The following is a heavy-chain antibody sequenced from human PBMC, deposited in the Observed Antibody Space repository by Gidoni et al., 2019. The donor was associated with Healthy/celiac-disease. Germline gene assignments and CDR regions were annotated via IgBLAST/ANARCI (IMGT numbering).Heavy chain of an antibody. J-gene: IGHJ5*02. CDR2: ISSSSSYT. D-gene: IGHD1-26*01. V-gene: IGHV3-11*06. CDR3: ASESVAAREWFDP. CDR1: GFTFSYYY. Sequence: QVQLVEAGGGLVKPGGSLRLSCAASGFTFSYYYISWVRQAPGKGLECVSYISSSSSYTNYADSVKGRFTISRDNAKNSLYLQMNSMSAEETAVYYCASESVAAREWFDPWGQGTLVTVSS.